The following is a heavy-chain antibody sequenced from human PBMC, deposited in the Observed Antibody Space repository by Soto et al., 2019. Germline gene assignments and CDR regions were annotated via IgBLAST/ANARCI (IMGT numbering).Heavy chain of an antibody. CDR1: EYSFTGHY. CDR3: ARDYDKSGYDYFDP. CDR2: IDPKSGDT. Sequence: ASVKVSCKASEYSFTGHYLHWVRQAPGQGLEWMGWIDPKSGDTKYAPKFQDRVTMTSATSISTAYMDLTNLRYDDTAVYYCARDYDKSGYDYFDPWGQGTLVTVSS. V-gene: IGHV1-2*02. D-gene: IGHD3-22*01. J-gene: IGHJ5*02.